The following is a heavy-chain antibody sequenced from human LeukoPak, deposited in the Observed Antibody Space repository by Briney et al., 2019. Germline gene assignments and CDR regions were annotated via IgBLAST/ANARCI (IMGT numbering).Heavy chain of an antibody. J-gene: IGHJ3*02. CDR2: ISAYNGNT. V-gene: IGHV1-18*01. CDR3: ARVTRFTSPRKPYGSGSYYNSHAFDI. CDR1: GYTFISYS. Sequence: ASVKVSCKASGYTFISYSISWVRQAPGQGLEWMGWISAYNGNTNYAQKLQGRVTMTTDTSTSTAYMELRSLRSDDTAVYYCARVTRFTSPRKPYGSGSYYNSHAFDIWGQGTMVTVSS. D-gene: IGHD3-10*01.